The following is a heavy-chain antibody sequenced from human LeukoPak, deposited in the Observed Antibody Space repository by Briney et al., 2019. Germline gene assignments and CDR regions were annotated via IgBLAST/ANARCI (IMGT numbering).Heavy chain of an antibody. D-gene: IGHD3-10*01. Sequence: RPSETLSLTCTVSGGSISSYYWSWIRQPAGKGLEWIGRIYISGSGSTNYNPSLKSRVTISVDTSKNQFSLKLSSVTAADTAVYYCARGYYYGSGSYYNRFDPWGQGTLVTVSS. CDR3: ARGYYYGSGSYYNRFDP. CDR1: GGSISSYY. V-gene: IGHV4-4*07. CDR2: IYISGSGST. J-gene: IGHJ5*02.